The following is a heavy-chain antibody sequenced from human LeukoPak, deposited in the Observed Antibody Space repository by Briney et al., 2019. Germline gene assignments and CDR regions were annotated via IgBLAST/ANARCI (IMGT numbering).Heavy chain of an antibody. CDR1: GFSFSSDG. V-gene: IGHV3-30*03. CDR3: ARVVGYSYGIDAFDI. CDR2: ISNDGNRK. D-gene: IGHD5-18*01. J-gene: IGHJ3*02. Sequence: GGSLRLSCAASGFSFSSDGMHWVRQAPGKGLEWVAFISNDGNRKYYADSVKGRFTISRDNSKNTLYLQMNSLRAEDTAVYYCARVVGYSYGIDAFDIWGQGTMVTVSS.